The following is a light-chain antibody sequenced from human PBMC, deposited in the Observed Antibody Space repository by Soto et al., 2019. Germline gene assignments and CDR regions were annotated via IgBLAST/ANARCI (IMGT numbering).Light chain of an antibody. Sequence: ALTQPASVSGSPGQSIAISRTGTTSDVGGYNYVSWYQQHPGKVPKLLIHEVSNRPSGVSNRFSGSKSGNTASLTISGLQAEDEADYYCLSKTSTISYVFGTGTKVTVL. CDR1: TSDVGGYNY. CDR2: EVS. J-gene: IGLJ1*01. CDR3: LSKTSTISYV. V-gene: IGLV2-14*01.